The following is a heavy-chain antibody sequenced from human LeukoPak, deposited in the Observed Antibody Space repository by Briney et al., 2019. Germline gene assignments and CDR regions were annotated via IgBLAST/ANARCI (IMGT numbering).Heavy chain of an antibody. CDR3: ASGGCMWNRLHY. Sequence: PGGSLRLSCAGSGFTFSSYFMTWVRQPPGKGLEWVANIKPDGSEEYYMDSVKGRFTISRDNAKNSLYLQMNSLSADDTAVYYCASGGCMWNRLHYWGQGTLVAVSS. CDR2: IKPDGSEE. CDR1: GFTFSSYF. J-gene: IGHJ4*02. D-gene: IGHD1-1*01. V-gene: IGHV3-7*01.